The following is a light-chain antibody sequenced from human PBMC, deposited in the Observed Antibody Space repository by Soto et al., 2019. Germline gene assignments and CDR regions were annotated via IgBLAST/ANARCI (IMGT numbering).Light chain of an antibody. V-gene: IGKV1-39*01. Sequence: QMSPSPSSLSASIGDRITITCRASQNITTYLNCYQHRPGKAPKLLIYAAFSLQSGVPSRFSGSGSGTDFTLTIISPQPEDFATYYCQHSYSTPITFGQGTRLEIK. CDR1: QNITTY. J-gene: IGKJ5*01. CDR2: AAF. CDR3: QHSYSTPIT.